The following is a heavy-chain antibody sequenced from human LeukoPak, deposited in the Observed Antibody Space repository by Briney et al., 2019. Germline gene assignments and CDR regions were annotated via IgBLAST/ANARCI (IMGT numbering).Heavy chain of an antibody. CDR2: IYSCGST. J-gene: IGHJ3*02. CDR3: ARQFGRCGSSWYDSAFDI. V-gene: IGHV3-66*02. D-gene: IGHD6-13*01. CDR1: GFTFSSYA. Sequence: GGSLRLSCAASGFTFSSYAMSWVRQAPGKGLEWVSVIYSCGSTYYADSVKGRFTISRDNSKNTLYLQMNSLRAEDTAVYYCARQFGRCGSSWYDSAFDIWGQGTMVTVSS.